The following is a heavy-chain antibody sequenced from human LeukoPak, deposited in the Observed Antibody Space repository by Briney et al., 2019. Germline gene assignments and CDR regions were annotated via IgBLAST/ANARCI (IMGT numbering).Heavy chain of an antibody. Sequence: GGSPRLSCAASGFTFSSYEMNWVRQAPGKGLEWVSYISSSGSTIYHADSVKGRFTISRDNAKNSLHLQMNSLRTEDTAVYYCARVLGSDHINGYFDSWGQGTLVTVSS. CDR1: GFTFSSYE. D-gene: IGHD2-15*01. CDR3: ARVLGSDHINGYFDS. CDR2: ISSSGSTI. J-gene: IGHJ4*02. V-gene: IGHV3-48*03.